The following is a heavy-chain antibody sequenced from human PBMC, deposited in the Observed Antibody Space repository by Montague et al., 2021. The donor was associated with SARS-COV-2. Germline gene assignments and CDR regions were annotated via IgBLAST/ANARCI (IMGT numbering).Heavy chain of an antibody. J-gene: IGHJ4*02. D-gene: IGHD3/OR15-3a*01. Sequence: SLRLSCSASGFTSGDYQMTWVRQAPGKGLQWVANINQDETAKTYXDSVKGRFTISRDNVKNSLILQMNSLKDEDTAVYYCARSPRGSGTGWLDYWGQGTLVTVSS. CDR1: GFTSGDYQ. V-gene: IGHV3-7*01. CDR3: ARSPRGSGTGWLDY. CDR2: INQDETAK.